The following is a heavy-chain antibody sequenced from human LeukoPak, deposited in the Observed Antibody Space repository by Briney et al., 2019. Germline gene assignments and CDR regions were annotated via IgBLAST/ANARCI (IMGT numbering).Heavy chain of an antibody. D-gene: IGHD6-13*01. CDR2: INPNSGGT. CDR3: AKESAAPNYFDY. CDR1: GYTFTGYY. Sequence: ASVKVSCKASGYTFTGYYMHWVRQAPGQGLAWMGWINPNSGGTNYAQKFQGRVTMTRDTSISTAYMELSRLRSDDTAVYYCAKESAAPNYFDYWGQGTLVTVSS. J-gene: IGHJ4*02. V-gene: IGHV1-2*02.